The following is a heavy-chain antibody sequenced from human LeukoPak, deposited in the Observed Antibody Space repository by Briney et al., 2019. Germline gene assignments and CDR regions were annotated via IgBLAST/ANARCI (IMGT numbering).Heavy chain of an antibody. CDR3: ATYRQVLLPFES. CDR2: IFPIGGEI. D-gene: IGHD2-8*02. V-gene: IGHV3-23*01. CDR1: GFTFSTFA. J-gene: IGHJ4*02. Sequence: GRSLRLSCAASGFTFSTFAMIWVRQPPGKGLEWVSSIFPIGGEIHYADSVRGRFTISRDNSKSTLSLQMNSLRAEDTAIYYCATYRQVLLPFESCGQGTLVTVSS.